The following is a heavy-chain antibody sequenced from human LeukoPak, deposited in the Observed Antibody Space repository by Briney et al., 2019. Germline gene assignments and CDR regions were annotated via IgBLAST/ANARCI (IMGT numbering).Heavy chain of an antibody. V-gene: IGHV3-21*01. CDR1: GFTFSSYS. Sequence: GGSLRLSCAASGFTFSSYSMSWVRQAPGKGLEWVSSISSSSSYIYYADSVKGRFTISRDNAKNSLYLQMNSLRAEDTAVYYCARDYYDSSGPRPPPDAFDIWGQGTLVTVSS. CDR3: ARDYYDSSGPRPPPDAFDI. D-gene: IGHD3-22*01. CDR2: ISSSSSYI. J-gene: IGHJ4*02.